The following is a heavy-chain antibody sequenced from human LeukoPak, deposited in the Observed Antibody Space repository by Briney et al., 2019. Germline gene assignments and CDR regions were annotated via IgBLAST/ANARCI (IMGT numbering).Heavy chain of an antibody. J-gene: IGHJ4*02. V-gene: IGHV4-59*08. CDR3: ARHRAYSSSSPFDY. D-gene: IGHD6-6*01. CDR2: IYYTGST. Sequence: SETLSLTCSVSGGSISSLYWSWIRQPPGKGLAWIGYIYYTGSTNYNPSLQSRVTMFVDMSKNQFPLRLSSVTAADTAVYYCARHRAYSSSSPFDYWGQGTLVTVSS. CDR1: GGSISSLY.